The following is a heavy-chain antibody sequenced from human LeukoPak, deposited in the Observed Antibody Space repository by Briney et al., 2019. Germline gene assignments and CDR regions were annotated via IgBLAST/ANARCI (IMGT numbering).Heavy chain of an antibody. CDR1: GGSISSSSYY. J-gene: IGHJ3*02. V-gene: IGHV4-39*01. Sequence: PSETLSLTCTVSGGSISSSSYYWGRIRQTPNKGLEWIGTIYYSGSTSYNTSLKSRVTISIDTSKNQFSLKLTSVTASDTAVYYCALFGGGAFDIWGQGTMVTVSS. D-gene: IGHD3-10*01. CDR2: IYYSGST. CDR3: ALFGGGAFDI.